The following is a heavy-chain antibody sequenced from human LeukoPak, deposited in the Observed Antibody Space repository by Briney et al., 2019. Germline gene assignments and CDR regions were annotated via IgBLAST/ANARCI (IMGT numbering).Heavy chain of an antibody. Sequence: SGGSLRLSCAASGFTFSDYTMNWVRQAPGKGLEWVSSIGSVTTYIYYADSVKGRFFISRDNAKYSLYLQITSLRAEDTAVYYCARTSANYFDYWGQGTLVTVSS. J-gene: IGHJ4*02. CDR2: IGSVTTYI. CDR1: GFTFSDYT. V-gene: IGHV3-21*01. D-gene: IGHD2-15*01. CDR3: ARTSANYFDY.